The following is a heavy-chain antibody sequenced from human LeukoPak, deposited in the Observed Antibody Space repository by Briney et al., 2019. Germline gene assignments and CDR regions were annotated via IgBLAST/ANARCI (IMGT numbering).Heavy chain of an antibody. D-gene: IGHD1-26*01. CDR2: INPSAGST. V-gene: IGHV1-46*01. Sequence: ASVKVSCKASGYTFTSYYMHWVRQAPGQGLEWMGIINPSAGSTSYAQKFQGRVTMTRDTSTNTVYMDLSSLRSEDTAVYYCARGVYSGSYYEDNWFDPWGQGTLVTVSS. J-gene: IGHJ5*02. CDR3: ARGVYSGSYYEDNWFDP. CDR1: GYTFTSYY.